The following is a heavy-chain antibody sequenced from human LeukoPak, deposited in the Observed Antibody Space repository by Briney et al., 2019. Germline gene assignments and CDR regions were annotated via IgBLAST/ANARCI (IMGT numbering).Heavy chain of an antibody. V-gene: IGHV3-48*02. J-gene: IGHJ4*02. Sequence: AGGSLRLSCAGSGFTFSGYSMNWVRQAPGKGLEWGSYIFTIGTTVSYADSVKGRFTISRDNATNSLYLQKNSLRDEDTAVYYCARILGFTLDYWGQGTLVTVSS. CDR1: GFTFSGYS. CDR2: IFTIGTTV. D-gene: IGHD3-10*01. CDR3: ARILGFTLDY.